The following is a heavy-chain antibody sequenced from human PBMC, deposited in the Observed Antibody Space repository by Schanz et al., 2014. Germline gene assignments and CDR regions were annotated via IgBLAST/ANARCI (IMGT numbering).Heavy chain of an antibody. Sequence: EVQLLESGGGLVKPGGSLRLSCAASGITFSSHSFNWVRQAPGKGLEWISYITYNGGTIYYADSVKGRFTISRDNAKNSLYLQMNSLRAEDTAVYYCAKTPREYCNYDNCPNWFDSWGQGTLVTASS. D-gene: IGHD2-15*01. J-gene: IGHJ5*01. CDR2: ITYNGGTI. V-gene: IGHV3-48*01. CDR3: AKTPREYCNYDNCPNWFDS. CDR1: GITFSSHS.